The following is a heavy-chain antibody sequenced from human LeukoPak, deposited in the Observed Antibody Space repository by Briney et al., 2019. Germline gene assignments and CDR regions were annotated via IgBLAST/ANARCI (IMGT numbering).Heavy chain of an antibody. V-gene: IGHV4-34*01. Sequence: SETLSLTCAVYGGSFSGYYWSWIRQPPGKGLEWIGEINHSGSTNYNPSLKSRVTISVDTSKNQFSLKLNSVAAADTAVYYCARRPYSSSYQYFQHWGQGTLVTVSS. CDR3: ARRPYSSSYQYFQH. D-gene: IGHD6-13*01. CDR1: GGSFSGYY. J-gene: IGHJ1*01. CDR2: INHSGST.